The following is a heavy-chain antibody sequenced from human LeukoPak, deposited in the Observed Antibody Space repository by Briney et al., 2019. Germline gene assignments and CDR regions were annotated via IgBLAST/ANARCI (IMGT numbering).Heavy chain of an antibody. CDR1: GYTFTSYG. D-gene: IGHD2-2*03. Sequence: ASVKVSCKASGYTFTSYGISWVRQAPGQGLEWMGWINPKTGDTNSAQKFQRWVTMTRDTAISTAYMELNRLALDDTAVYYCARVVYSHGYCDRVTCPNWFDPWGQGTLVTVSS. J-gene: IGHJ5*02. CDR2: INPKTGDT. V-gene: IGHV1-2*04. CDR3: ARVVYSHGYCDRVTCPNWFDP.